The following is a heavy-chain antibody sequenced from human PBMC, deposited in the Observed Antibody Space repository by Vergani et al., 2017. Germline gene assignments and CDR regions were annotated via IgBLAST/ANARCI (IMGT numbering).Heavy chain of an antibody. D-gene: IGHD1-14*01. V-gene: IGHV1-69*12. Sequence: QVQLVQSGAEVKKPGSSVKVPCKASGGTFSSYAISWVRQAPGQGLEWMGGIIPIFGTANYAQKFQGRVTITADESTSTAYMELSSLRSEDTAVYYCARGPVASRHRYFDYWGQGTLVTVSS. CDR3: ARGPVASRHRYFDY. J-gene: IGHJ4*02. CDR2: IIPIFGTA. CDR1: GGTFSSYA.